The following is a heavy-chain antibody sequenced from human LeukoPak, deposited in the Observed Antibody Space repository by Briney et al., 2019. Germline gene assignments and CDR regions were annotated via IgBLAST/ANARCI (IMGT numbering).Heavy chain of an antibody. CDR1: GGSISGYY. Sequence: SETLSLTCTVSGGSISGYYWSWIRQPPGKGLEWIGYLDYSGTTNDNPTLRGRLSISVDTTKNQCSLNLSSVTAADTAVYYCARGSVTTGEYYYFYGLDVWGQGTTVTVSS. CDR2: LDYSGTT. V-gene: IGHV4-59*01. D-gene: IGHD4-17*01. CDR3: ARGSVTTGEYYYFYGLDV. J-gene: IGHJ6*02.